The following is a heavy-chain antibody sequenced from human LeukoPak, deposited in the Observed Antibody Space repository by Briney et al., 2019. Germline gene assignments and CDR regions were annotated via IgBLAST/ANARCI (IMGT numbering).Heavy chain of an antibody. J-gene: IGHJ5*02. V-gene: IGHV1-2*02. CDR2: INPNSGGT. CDR1: GYTFTGYY. Sequence: ASVKVSCKASGYTFTGYYMHWVRQAPGQGLEWMGWINPNSGGTNYAQKFQGRVTMTRDTSISTAYMELSRLRSDDTAVYYCARGRAKWLVVKGPSWFDPWGQGTLVTVSS. CDR3: ARGRAKWLVVKGPSWFDP. D-gene: IGHD2-15*01.